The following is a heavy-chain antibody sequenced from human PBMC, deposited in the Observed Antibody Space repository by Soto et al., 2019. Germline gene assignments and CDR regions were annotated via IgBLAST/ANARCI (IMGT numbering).Heavy chain of an antibody. CDR1: GYTFTSYG. V-gene: IGHV1-18*01. J-gene: IGHJ6*02. CDR3: ARDLLPVGTIFGVVMDYYYYGMDV. CDR2: ISAYNGNT. Sequence: GASVKVSCKASGYTFTSYGISWVRQAPGQGLEWIGWISAYNGNTNYAQKFQGRVTMTTDTSTSTAYMELRSLRSDDTAVYYCARDLLPVGTIFGVVMDYYYYGMDVWGQGTTVTVSS. D-gene: IGHD3-3*01.